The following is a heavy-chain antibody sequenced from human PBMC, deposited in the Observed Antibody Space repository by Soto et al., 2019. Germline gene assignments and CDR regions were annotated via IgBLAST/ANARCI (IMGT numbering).Heavy chain of an antibody. D-gene: IGHD3-10*01. CDR2: IWYDGSNE. J-gene: IGHJ6*02. V-gene: IGHV3-33*01. CDR1: GFIFSTYG. Sequence: PGGSLRLSCVASGFIFSTYGMHWVRQAPGKGLEWVSLIWYDGSNECYADSVKGRFAISRDNSKNTLYLQMNSLRGEDTAVYYCARGVGTMVRGVIRARYYGMDVWGQGTTVTVSS. CDR3: ARGVGTMVRGVIRARYYGMDV.